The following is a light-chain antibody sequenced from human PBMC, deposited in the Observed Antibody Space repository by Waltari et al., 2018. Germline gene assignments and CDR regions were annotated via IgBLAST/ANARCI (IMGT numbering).Light chain of an antibody. V-gene: IGKV2-29*02. CDR2: EVS. J-gene: IGKJ1*01. Sequence: DIVMTQTPLSLSVTPGQPASISCKSSQSLLHTDGKTYLYWYLQRPGQSPQLLIHEVSSRFSGVPERFTGSGSGTDFTLKINRVEAEDVGVYYCMQAIHVRTFGQGTKVEIK. CDR3: MQAIHVRT. CDR1: QSLLHTDGKTY.